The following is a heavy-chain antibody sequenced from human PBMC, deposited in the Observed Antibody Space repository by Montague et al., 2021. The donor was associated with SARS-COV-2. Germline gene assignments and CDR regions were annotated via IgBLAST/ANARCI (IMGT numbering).Heavy chain of an antibody. J-gene: IGHJ6*03. V-gene: IGHV6-1*01. CDR1: GDSVSSNSAA. CDR2: TYYRSKWYN. Sequence: CAISGDSVSSNSAAWNWTRQSPSRGLEWLGRTYYRSKWYNDYAVSVKSRITINPDTSKNQFSLQLNSVTPEDTAVYYCARDVRGLGLVWNYYYYYMDVWGKGTTVAVSS. CDR3: ARDVRGLGLVWNYYYYYMDV. D-gene: IGHD6-19*01.